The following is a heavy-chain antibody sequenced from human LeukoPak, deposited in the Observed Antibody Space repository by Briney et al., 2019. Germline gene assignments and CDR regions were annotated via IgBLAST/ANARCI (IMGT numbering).Heavy chain of an antibody. CDR2: ISSSSSYI. V-gene: IGHV3-21*01. Sequence: PGGSLRLSCAASGLTFSSYSMNWVRQAPGKGLEWVSSISSSSSYIYYADSVKGRFTISRDNAKNSLYLQMNSLRAEDTAVYYCARDLLAQWELPYIDYWGQGTLVTVSS. CDR3: ARDLLAQWELPYIDY. J-gene: IGHJ4*02. D-gene: IGHD1-26*01. CDR1: GLTFSSYS.